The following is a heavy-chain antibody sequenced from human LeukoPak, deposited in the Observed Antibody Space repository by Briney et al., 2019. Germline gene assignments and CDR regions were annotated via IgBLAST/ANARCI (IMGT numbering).Heavy chain of an antibody. CDR1: GGSISSYY. V-gene: IGHV4-59*12. J-gene: IGHJ3*02. Sequence: PSQTLSLTCAVSGGSISSYYWSWIRQPPGKGLEWIGYIYYSGSTNYNPSLKSRVTISVDTSKNQFSLKLSSVTAADTAVYYCASPKVLWFGTPDAFDIWGQGTMVTVSS. CDR2: IYYSGST. D-gene: IGHD3-10*01. CDR3: ASPKVLWFGTPDAFDI.